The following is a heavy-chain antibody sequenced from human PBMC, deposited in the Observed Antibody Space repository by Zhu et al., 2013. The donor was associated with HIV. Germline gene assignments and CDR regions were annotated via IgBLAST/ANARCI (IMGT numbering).Heavy chain of an antibody. D-gene: IGHD6-19*01. V-gene: IGHV1-69*06. Sequence: QVQLVQSGAEVKKPWVLGEGLLQGFWSTFSSYAISWVRQAPGQGLEWMGGIIPIFGTANYAQKFQGRVTITADKSTSTAYMELSSLRSEDTAVYYCARAAVAGGGAFDIWGQGTMVTVSS. CDR2: IIPIFGTA. CDR3: ARAAVAGGGAFDI. CDR1: STFSSYA. J-gene: IGHJ3*02.